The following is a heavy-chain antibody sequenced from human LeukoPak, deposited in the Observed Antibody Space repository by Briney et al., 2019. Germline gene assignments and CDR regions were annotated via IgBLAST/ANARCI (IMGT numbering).Heavy chain of an antibody. V-gene: IGHV4-38-2*02. J-gene: IGHJ4*02. Sequence: PSETLSLTCTVSGYSISSGYYWGWIRQPPGKGLEWIGSIYHSGSTYYNPSLKSRVTISVDTSKNQFSLKLSSVTAADTAVYYCARAGVRLWDFDYWGQGTLVTVSS. CDR3: ARAGVRLWDFDY. CDR1: GYSISSGYY. D-gene: IGHD3-16*01. CDR2: IYHSGST.